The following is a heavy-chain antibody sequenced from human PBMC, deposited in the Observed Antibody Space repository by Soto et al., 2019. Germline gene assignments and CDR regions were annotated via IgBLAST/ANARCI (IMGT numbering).Heavy chain of an antibody. V-gene: IGHV1-46*01. CDR1: GYTFTRYY. J-gene: IGHJ6*02. CDR3: ARDIVVVSAARGNYYYGMDV. Sequence: ASVKVSCKAAGYTFTRYYMHWVRQAPGQGLEWMGIINPSGGSTSYAQKFQGRVTMTRDTSTSTVYMELSSLRSEDTAVYYCARDIVVVSAARGNYYYGMDVWGQGTTVTV. CDR2: INPSGGST. D-gene: IGHD2-2*01.